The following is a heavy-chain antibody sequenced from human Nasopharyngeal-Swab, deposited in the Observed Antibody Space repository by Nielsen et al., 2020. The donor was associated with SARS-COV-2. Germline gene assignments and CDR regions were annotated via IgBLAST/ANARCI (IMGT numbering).Heavy chain of an antibody. CDR2: IWYDGSNK. V-gene: IGHV3-33*01. D-gene: IGHD6-19*01. CDR1: GFTFSSYG. J-gene: IGHJ4*02. Sequence: GESLKISCAASGFTFSSYGMHWVRQAPGKGLEWVAVIWYDGSNKYYADSVKGRFTISRGNSKNTLYLQMNSLRAEDTAVYYCARSGQWLVQDYWGQGTLVTVSS. CDR3: ARSGQWLVQDY.